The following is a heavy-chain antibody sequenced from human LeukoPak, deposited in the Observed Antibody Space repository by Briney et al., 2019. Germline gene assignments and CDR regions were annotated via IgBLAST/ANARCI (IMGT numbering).Heavy chain of an antibody. D-gene: IGHD4-17*01. CDR2: IYYSGST. CDR3: ARVVTTVTDAFDN. V-gene: IGHV4-30-4*01. Sequence: SETLSLTCAVSGGSISSGDYYWTWIRQPPGKGLEWIGYIYYSGSTYYNPSLKSRVTISIDTSKNQLSLRLSSVTAADTAVYYCARVVTTVTDAFDNWGQGTLVTVSS. CDR1: GGSISSGDYY. J-gene: IGHJ4*02.